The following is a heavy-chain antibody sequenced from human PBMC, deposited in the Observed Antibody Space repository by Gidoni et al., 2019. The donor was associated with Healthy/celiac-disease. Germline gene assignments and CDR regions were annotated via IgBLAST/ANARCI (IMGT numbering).Heavy chain of an antibody. CDR1: GFTFGAYA. V-gene: IGHV3-49*04. D-gene: IGHD3-10*01. J-gene: IGHJ4*02. CDR3: TRESVLLWFSTGGYYFDY. Sequence: EVQLVESGGGLVQPGRSLRLSCTDSGFTFGAYAMSWVRQAPGKGLEWVGFIRSKAYGGTTEYAASVKGRFTISRDDSKSIAYLQMNSLKTEDTAVYYCTRESVLLWFSTGGYYFDYWGQGTLVTVSS. CDR2: IRSKAYGGTT.